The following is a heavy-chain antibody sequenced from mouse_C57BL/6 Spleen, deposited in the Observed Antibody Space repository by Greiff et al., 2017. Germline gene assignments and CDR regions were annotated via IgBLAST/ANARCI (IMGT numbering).Heavy chain of an antibody. D-gene: IGHD3-3*01. CDR2: ISDGGSYT. CDR1: GFTFSSYA. V-gene: IGHV5-4*01. CDR3: ARVGGTERAEDY. Sequence: EVHLVESGGGLVKPGGSLKLSCAASGFTFSSYAMSWVRQTPEKRLEWVATISDGGSYTYYPDNVKGRFTISRDNAKNNLYLQMSHLKSEDTAMYYCARVGGTERAEDYWGQGTTLTVSS. J-gene: IGHJ2*01.